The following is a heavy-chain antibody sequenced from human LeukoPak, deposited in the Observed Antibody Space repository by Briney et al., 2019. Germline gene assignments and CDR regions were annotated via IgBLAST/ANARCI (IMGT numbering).Heavy chain of an antibody. J-gene: IGHJ2*01. Sequence: GGSLRLSCAASEFTVSNNYLSWVRQAPGKGLEWVSIIYSGGSTYYADSVKGRFTISRDNSKNTLYLQMNSLRAEDTVVYYCAKAPRDSTTRYFDLWGRGTLVTVSS. D-gene: IGHD5/OR15-5a*01. CDR3: AKAPRDSTTRYFDL. CDR1: EFTVSNNY. CDR2: IYSGGST. V-gene: IGHV3-53*01.